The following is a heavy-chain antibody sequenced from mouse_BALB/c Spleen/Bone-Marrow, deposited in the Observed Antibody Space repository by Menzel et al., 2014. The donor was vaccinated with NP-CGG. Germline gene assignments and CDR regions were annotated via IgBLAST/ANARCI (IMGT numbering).Heavy chain of an antibody. Sequence: VQLQQPGAELVRSGASVKLSCTASGFNIKDYYMHWVKQGPEQGLEWIGWIDPENGDTEYAPKFQGKATMTADTSSNTAYLQLSSLTSEDTAVYYCNGNYYAMDYWGQGTSVTVSS. CDR2: IDPENGDT. D-gene: IGHD2-1*01. J-gene: IGHJ4*01. CDR1: GFNIKDYY. V-gene: IGHV14-4*02. CDR3: NGNYYAMDY.